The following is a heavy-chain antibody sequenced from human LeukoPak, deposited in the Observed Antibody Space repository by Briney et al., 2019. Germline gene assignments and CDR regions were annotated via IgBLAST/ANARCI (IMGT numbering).Heavy chain of an antibody. CDR3: ARAGSGSDFDY. CDR2: ISYDGSNK. CDR1: GFTFSSYA. D-gene: IGHD1-26*01. Sequence: GGSLRLSCAASGFTFSSYAMSWVRQAPGKGLEWVAVISYDGSNKYYADSVKGRFTISRDNSKNTLYLQMNSLRAEDTAVYYCARAGSGSDFDYWGQGTLVTVSS. J-gene: IGHJ4*02. V-gene: IGHV3-30*04.